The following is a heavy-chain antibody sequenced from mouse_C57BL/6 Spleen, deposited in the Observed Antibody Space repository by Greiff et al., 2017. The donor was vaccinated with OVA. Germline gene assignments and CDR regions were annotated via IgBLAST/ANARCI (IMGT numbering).Heavy chain of an antibody. CDR1: GYTFTSYW. J-gene: IGHJ2*01. V-gene: IGHV1-64*01. CDR2: IHPNSGST. CDR3: ARENGYYVRYCDY. Sequence: QVQLQQPGAELVKPGASVKLSCKASGYTFTSYWMHWVKQRPGQGLEWIGMIHPNSGSTNYNEKFTSKATLTVDKYSSTDYMQHSSLTSEESAVYYCARENGYYVRYCDYWGKGTTLTVSS. D-gene: IGHD2-3*01.